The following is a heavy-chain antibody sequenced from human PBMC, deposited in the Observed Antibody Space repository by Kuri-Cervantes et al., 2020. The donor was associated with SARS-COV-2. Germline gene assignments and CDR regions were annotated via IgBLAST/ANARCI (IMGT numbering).Heavy chain of an antibody. CDR1: GGSISSSSYY. Sequence: SETLSLTCTVSGGSISSSSYYWGWIRQPPGKGLEWIGSIYYSGSTYYNPSLKSRVTISVDTSKNQFSLKLSSVTAADTAVYYCARANNWSFDYWGQGTLVTVSS. CDR2: IYYSGST. J-gene: IGHJ4*02. D-gene: IGHD1-20*01. V-gene: IGHV4-39*07. CDR3: ARANNWSFDY.